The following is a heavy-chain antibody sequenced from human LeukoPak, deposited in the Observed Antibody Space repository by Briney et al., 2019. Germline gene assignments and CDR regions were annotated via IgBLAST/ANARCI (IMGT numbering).Heavy chain of an antibody. CDR3: ARDPDSTLLDY. CDR2: IIPILGIA. Sequence: ASVKVSCTASGGTFSSYAISWVRQAPGQGLEWMGRIIPILGIANYAQKFQGRVTITADKSTSTAYMELSSLRSEDTAVYYCARDPDSTLLDYWGQGTLVTVSS. J-gene: IGHJ4*02. CDR1: GGTFSSYA. V-gene: IGHV1-69*04. D-gene: IGHD5/OR15-5a*01.